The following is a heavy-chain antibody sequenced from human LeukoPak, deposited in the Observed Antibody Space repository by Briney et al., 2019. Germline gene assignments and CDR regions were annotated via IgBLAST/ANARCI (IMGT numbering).Heavy chain of an antibody. Sequence: ASVKVSCKASGYTFTGYYMHWLRQAPGQGLEWMGRINPNSGDTNYAQKFQGRVTMTRDTPISTAYMELSRLRSDDTAVYYCARDAVYSSGWQSWGKGTLVTVS. CDR3: ARDAVYSSGWQS. CDR2: INPNSGDT. V-gene: IGHV1-2*06. D-gene: IGHD6-19*01. CDR1: GYTFTGYY. J-gene: IGHJ4*02.